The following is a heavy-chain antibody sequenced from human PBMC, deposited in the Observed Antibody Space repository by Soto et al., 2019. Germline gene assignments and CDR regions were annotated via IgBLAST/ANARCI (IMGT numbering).Heavy chain of an antibody. Sequence: PSETLSLTCAVFSASLGDHYWAWIRQSPDKGLEWIGEVHPSGSTDYNPSLKSRLTLSLGTSKNQFSLKVASVTAADTALYFCARQRTSVVTQAYFDVWGPGSLVTVSS. CDR2: VHPSGST. CDR1: SASLGDHY. CDR3: ARQRTSVVTQAYFDV. D-gene: IGHD2-21*02. J-gene: IGHJ4*02. V-gene: IGHV4-34*01.